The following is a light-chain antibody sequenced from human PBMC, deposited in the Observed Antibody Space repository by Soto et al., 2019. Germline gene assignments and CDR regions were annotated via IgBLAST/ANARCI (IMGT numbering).Light chain of an antibody. Sequence: QSVLTQPPSVSGAPGQRVTISCTGSNSNIGAGYDVHWYQQLPGTVPKLLIYGNTNRPSGVPDRFSGSKSGTSASLAITGLQAEDEADYYCQSYDSSLSSVVFGGGTKVTVL. V-gene: IGLV1-40*01. CDR3: QSYDSSLSSVV. CDR2: GNT. J-gene: IGLJ2*01. CDR1: NSNIGAGYD.